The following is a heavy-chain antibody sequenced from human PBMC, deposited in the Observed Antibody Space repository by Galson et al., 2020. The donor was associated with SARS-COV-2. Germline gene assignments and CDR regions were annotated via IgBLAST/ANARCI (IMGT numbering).Heavy chain of an antibody. J-gene: IGHJ3*02. CDR3: AKDYDGSGSYSDAFDI. CDR1: GFTFSSYA. Sequence: GGSLRLSCAASGFTFSSYAMSWVRQAPGKGLEWVSAISGSGGSTYYAVSVKGRFTISRDNSKNTLYLQMNSLRAEDTAVYYCAKDYDGSGSYSDAFDIWGQGTMVTVSA. CDR2: ISGSGGST. D-gene: IGHD3-10*01. V-gene: IGHV3-23*01.